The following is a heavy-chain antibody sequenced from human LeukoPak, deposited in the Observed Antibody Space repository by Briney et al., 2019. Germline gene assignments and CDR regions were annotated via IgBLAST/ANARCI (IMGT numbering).Heavy chain of an antibody. V-gene: IGHV4-4*07. J-gene: IGHJ5*02. CDR2: IYTSGST. Sequence: NPSETLSLTCTVSGGSISSYYWSWIRQPAGKGLEWIGRIYTSGSTNYNPSLKSRVTMSVDTSKNQFSLKLSSVTAADTAAYYCARDESVDYYDSSGTTLDWFDPWGQGTLVTVSS. CDR1: GGSISSYY. D-gene: IGHD3-22*01. CDR3: ARDESVDYYDSSGTTLDWFDP.